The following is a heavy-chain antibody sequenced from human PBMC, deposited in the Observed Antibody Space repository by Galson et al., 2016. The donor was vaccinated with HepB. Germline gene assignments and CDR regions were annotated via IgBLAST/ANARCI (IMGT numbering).Heavy chain of an antibody. V-gene: IGHV3-30*04. CDR2: ISFDGNNK. CDR1: GFTFSPYA. D-gene: IGHD6-13*01. J-gene: IGHJ4*02. Sequence: SLRLSCAASGFTFSPYAMHWVRQAPGKGLEWAAVISFDGNNKYYADSVKGRFTISRDNSKNTLYLQMNSLRPEDTAVYYCARGGGVRQLVPYYFDYWGQGTLVTVSS. CDR3: ARGGGVRQLVPYYFDY.